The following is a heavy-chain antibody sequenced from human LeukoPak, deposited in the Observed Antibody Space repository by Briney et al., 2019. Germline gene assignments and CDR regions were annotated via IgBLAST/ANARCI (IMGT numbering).Heavy chain of an antibody. J-gene: IGHJ4*02. CDR3: AKAPRGAENFDY. CDR2: ICCCSSYL. CDR1: GFTFSSYR. D-gene: IGHD2-15*01. Sequence: GGSLRDSRAASGFTFSSYRLNWVRPAPGKGREGVSSICCCSSYLYYADSVKGRFTISRDNAKNSLYLQMNSLRTEDTAVYYCAKAPRGAENFDYWGQGTLVTVSS. V-gene: IGHV3-21*01.